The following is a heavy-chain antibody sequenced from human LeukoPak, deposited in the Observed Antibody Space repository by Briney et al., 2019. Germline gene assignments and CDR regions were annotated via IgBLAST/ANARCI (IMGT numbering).Heavy chain of an antibody. CDR3: ASRKKGMATAGFDY. V-gene: IGHV5-51*01. J-gene: IGHJ4*02. D-gene: IGHD5-24*01. CDR2: IYPGDSDT. Sequence: GESLKISCRGSGYSFTSYWSGWVRQMPGKGLEGMGIIYPGDSDTRYSPSFQGQFTISAEKSISTAYLQWSSLKASDTALYYCASRKKGMATAGFDYWGQGTLVTVSS. CDR1: GYSFTSYW.